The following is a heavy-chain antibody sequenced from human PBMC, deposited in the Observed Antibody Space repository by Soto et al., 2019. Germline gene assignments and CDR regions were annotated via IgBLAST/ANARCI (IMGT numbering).Heavy chain of an antibody. J-gene: IGHJ5*02. V-gene: IGHV4-4*07. CDR2: IYATGTT. Sequence: SETLSLTCTVSGASTSGFYWSWIRKSAGKGLEWIGRIYATGTTDYNPSLKSRVMMSVDTSKKQFSLKLRSVTAADTAVYYCVRDGTKTLRDWFDPWGQGISVTVSS. CDR1: GASTSGFY. CDR3: VRDGTKTLRDWFDP. D-gene: IGHD1-1*01.